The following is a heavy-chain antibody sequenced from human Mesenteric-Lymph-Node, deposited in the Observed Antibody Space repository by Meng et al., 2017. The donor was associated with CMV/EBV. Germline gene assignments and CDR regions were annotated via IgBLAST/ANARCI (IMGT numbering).Heavy chain of an antibody. CDR3: ARSPGPFDY. J-gene: IGHJ4*02. CDR2: INHSGGT. Sequence: LSLTCAVYGGSFSGYDWSWIRQPPGKGLEWIGEINHSGGTNYNPSLKSRVTISVDTSKNQFSLKLSSVTAADTAVYYCARSPGPFDYWGQGTLVTVSS. CDR1: GGSFSGYD. V-gene: IGHV4-34*01.